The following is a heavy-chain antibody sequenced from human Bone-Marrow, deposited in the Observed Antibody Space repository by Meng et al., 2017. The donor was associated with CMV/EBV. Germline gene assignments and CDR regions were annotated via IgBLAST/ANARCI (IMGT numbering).Heavy chain of an antibody. V-gene: IGHV1-69*04. D-gene: IGHD1-26*01. J-gene: IGHJ4*02. CDR2: SLPLLGIS. CDR3: ARDDLLGLAGSTKGYFDY. Sequence: SVMVSCKASGGTFNNYAFNWVRQAPGQGLEWLGRSLPLLGISNYARTFQGRVTITADKSTSTTYMELSSLRSDDTAVYYCARDDLLGLAGSTKGYFDYWGQGTLVTVSS. CDR1: GGTFNNYA.